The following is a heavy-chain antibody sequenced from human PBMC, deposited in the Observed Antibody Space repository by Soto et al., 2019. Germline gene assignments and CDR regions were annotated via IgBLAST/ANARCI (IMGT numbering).Heavy chain of an antibody. Sequence: QVQLVQSGAEGKKPGASVKVSCKASGYTFTSYAMHWVRQAPGQRLEWMGWINAGNGNTKYSQKFQGSVTITRDTSASTAYMELSSLRSENTAVYYCARGGSLYWYFDLCGRGTLVTVSS. D-gene: IGHD1-26*01. J-gene: IGHJ2*01. V-gene: IGHV1-3*01. CDR1: GYTFTSYA. CDR2: INAGNGNT. CDR3: ARGGSLYWYFDL.